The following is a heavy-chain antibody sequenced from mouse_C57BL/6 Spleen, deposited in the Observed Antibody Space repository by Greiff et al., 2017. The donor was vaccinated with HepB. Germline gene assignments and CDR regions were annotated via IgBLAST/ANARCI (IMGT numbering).Heavy chain of an antibody. CDR2: IYPGSGST. D-gene: IGHD1-1*01. V-gene: IGHV1-55*01. Sequence: VQLQQPAAELVKPGASVKMSCKASGYTFTSYWITWVKQRPGQGPEWIGDIYPGSGSTNYNEQFKSKDTLTVDTSSSTAYMQLSSLTSEGSAVYYCANIAYYGSSDRYAMDYWGQGTSETVSS. CDR1: GYTFTSYW. J-gene: IGHJ4*01. CDR3: ANIAYYGSSDRYAMDY.